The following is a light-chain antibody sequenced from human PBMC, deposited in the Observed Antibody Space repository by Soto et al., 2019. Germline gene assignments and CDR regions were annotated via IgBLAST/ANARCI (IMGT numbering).Light chain of an antibody. V-gene: IGKV1-5*01. Sequence: DIRMTQSPSTLSASVGDRVTITCRASQSISSWLAWYQQKPGKAPKLLIYDASSLESGVPSRFSGSGSGTEFTLTISSLQPDDFATYYCQQYSNYWTFGQGTKVEIK. CDR1: QSISSW. J-gene: IGKJ1*01. CDR2: DAS. CDR3: QQYSNYWT.